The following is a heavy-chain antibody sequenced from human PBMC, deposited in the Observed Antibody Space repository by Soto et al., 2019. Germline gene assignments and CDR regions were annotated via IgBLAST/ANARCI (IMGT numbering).Heavy chain of an antibody. D-gene: IGHD5-12*01. CDR3: ASSLYSGYDFFAFDI. CDR1: GYTFTGSQ. J-gene: IGHJ3*02. CDR2: INPNSGGT. Sequence: ASVKVSCKASGYTFTGSQIHWVRQAPGQGLEWMGWINPNSGGTNYAQKFQGRVTMTRDTSISTAYMELSRLRSDDTAVYYCASSLYSGYDFFAFDIWGQGTMVTVSS. V-gene: IGHV1-2*02.